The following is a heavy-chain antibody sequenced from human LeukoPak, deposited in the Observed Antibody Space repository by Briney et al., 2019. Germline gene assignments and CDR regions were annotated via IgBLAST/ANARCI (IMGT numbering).Heavy chain of an antibody. D-gene: IGHD6-13*01. CDR1: GFTFSSYG. Sequence: GVSLRLSCAASGFTFSSYGMHWVRQAPGKGLEWVAFIRYDGSNKYYADSVKGRFTISRDNSKNTLYLQMNSLRAEDTAVYYCAKEGGSSWYFDYWGQGTLVTVSS. CDR3: AKEGGSSWYFDY. V-gene: IGHV3-30*02. CDR2: IRYDGSNK. J-gene: IGHJ4*02.